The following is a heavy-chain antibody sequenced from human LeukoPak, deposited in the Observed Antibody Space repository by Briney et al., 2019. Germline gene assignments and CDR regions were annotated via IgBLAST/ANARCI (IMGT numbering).Heavy chain of an antibody. V-gene: IGHV4-39*07. CDR2: IYYSGST. CDR3: ARGMGRYLRGVGAFDI. CDR1: GGSISSSSYY. Sequence: SETLSLTCTVSGGSISSSSYYWGWFRQPPGKGLEWIGSIYYSGSTYSNPSLESRVTISVDTSQNQFSLKLTSLTAADTAVYYCARGMGRYLRGVGAFDIWGQGTMVTVSS. D-gene: IGHD3-9*01. J-gene: IGHJ3*02.